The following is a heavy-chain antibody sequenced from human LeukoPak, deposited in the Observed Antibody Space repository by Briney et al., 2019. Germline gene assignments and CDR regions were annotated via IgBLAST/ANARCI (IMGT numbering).Heavy chain of an antibody. D-gene: IGHD3-10*01. CDR2: IRSKAYGGTT. CDR1: GFTFSSYN. Sequence: GGSLRLSCAASGFTFSSYNMNWVRQAPGKGLEWVGFIRSKAYGGTTEYAASVKGRFTISRDDSKSIAYLQMNSLKTEDTAVYYCTTGGFYGSGSYYSFDWGQGTLVTASS. J-gene: IGHJ4*02. CDR3: TTGGFYGSGSYYSFD. V-gene: IGHV3-49*04.